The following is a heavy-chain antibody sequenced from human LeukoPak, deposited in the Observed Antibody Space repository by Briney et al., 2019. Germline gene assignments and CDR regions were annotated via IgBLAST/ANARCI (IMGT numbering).Heavy chain of an antibody. Sequence: GGSLRLSCAASGFTFSSYGMHWVRQAPGKGLEWVAVISYDGSNKYYADSVKGRFTISRDNSKNTLYLQMNSLRAEDTAVYYCAKDGDHSSGWYGEGFDPWGQGTLVTVSS. J-gene: IGHJ5*02. CDR3: AKDGDHSSGWYGEGFDP. CDR2: ISYDGSNK. CDR1: GFTFSSYG. V-gene: IGHV3-30*18. D-gene: IGHD6-19*01.